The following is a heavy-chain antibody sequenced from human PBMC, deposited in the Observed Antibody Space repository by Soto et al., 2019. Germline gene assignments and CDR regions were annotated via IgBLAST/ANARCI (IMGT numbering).Heavy chain of an antibody. CDR1: GYTFTSYG. V-gene: IGHV1-18*01. J-gene: IGHJ4*02. D-gene: IGHD3-10*01. CDR3: ASGWFGEFVYQFDY. CDR2: ISAYNGNT. Sequence: QVRLVQSGAEVKKPGASVKVSCLPSGYTFTSYGITWVRQAPGQGLEWMGWISAYNGNTNYAQKFQGRVTMTTDTPTSTAYMELRSLGSDDTAVYYCASGWFGEFVYQFDYWGKGTLVTVSS.